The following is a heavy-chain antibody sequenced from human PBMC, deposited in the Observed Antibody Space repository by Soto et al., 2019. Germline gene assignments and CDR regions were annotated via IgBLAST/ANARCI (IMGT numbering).Heavy chain of an antibody. V-gene: IGHV1-18*04. CDR1: GYTFTGYY. J-gene: IGHJ5*02. D-gene: IGHD6-6*01. CDR2: INPNNGNT. CDR3: ASTRSSADNWFDP. Sequence: ASVKVSCKASGYTFTGYYMHWVRQAPGQGLEWMGWINPNNGNTNYAQKLQGRVTMTTDTSTSTAYMELRSLRSDDTAVYYCASTRSSADNWFDPWGQGTLVTVSS.